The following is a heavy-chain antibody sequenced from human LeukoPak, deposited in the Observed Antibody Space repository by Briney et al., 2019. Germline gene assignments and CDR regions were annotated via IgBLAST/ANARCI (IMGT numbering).Heavy chain of an antibody. D-gene: IGHD3-22*01. V-gene: IGHV7-4-1*02. CDR2: INTNTGNP. CDR1: GYTFTSYA. Sequence: ASVKVSCKASGYTFTSYAMNWGRQAPGQGLEWMRWINTNTGNPTYAQGFTGRFVFSLDTSVSTAYLQISSLKAEDTAVYYCARATHYYDSSGYPIYDYWGQGTLVTVSS. CDR3: ARATHYYDSSGYPIYDY. J-gene: IGHJ4*02.